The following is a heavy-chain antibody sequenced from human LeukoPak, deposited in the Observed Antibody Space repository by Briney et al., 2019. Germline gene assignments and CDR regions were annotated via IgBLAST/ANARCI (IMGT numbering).Heavy chain of an antibody. Sequence: SETLSLTCTVSGGSISSYYWSWIRQPPGKGLEWIGYIYYSGSTNYNPSLKSRVTISVDTSKNQFSLKLSSVTAADTAVYYCARARVYYYDSSGYSSVAFDIWGQGTMVTVSS. CDR2: IYYSGST. CDR3: ARARVYYYDSSGYSSVAFDI. CDR1: GGSISSYY. J-gene: IGHJ3*02. V-gene: IGHV4-59*01. D-gene: IGHD3-22*01.